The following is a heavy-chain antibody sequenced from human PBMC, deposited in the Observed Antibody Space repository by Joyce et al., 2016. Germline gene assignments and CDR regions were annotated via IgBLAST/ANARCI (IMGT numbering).Heavy chain of an antibody. CDR2: ITSIFGTA. D-gene: IGHD3-9*01. Sequence: QEQLVQSGAEVKKPGSTVKVSCKASGVTFNSDGISWVRQAPGQGLEWMGGITSIFGTATYVQKCQGRVTITADESTSAADMELSSLRSDDTAVYYCARGALKNYNDILTGHYMYWGQGTLVTVSS. CDR3: ARGALKNYNDILTGHYMY. J-gene: IGHJ4*02. V-gene: IGHV1-69*01. CDR1: GVTFNSDG.